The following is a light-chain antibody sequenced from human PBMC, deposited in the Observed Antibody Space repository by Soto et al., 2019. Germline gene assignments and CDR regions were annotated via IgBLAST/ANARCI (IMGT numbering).Light chain of an antibody. V-gene: IGKV1D-13*01. CDR1: QGVSTG. CDR2: DAS. CDR3: QQFNNYPLT. J-gene: IGKJ1*01. Sequence: IQLTQSPSSLSAFVGDSVTITCRASQGVSTGLAWYRQRAGRPPQLLIFDASRLESGVPSRFSGIGSGTEFTLTISSLQPEDFATYYCQQFNNYPLTFGQGTKVDIK.